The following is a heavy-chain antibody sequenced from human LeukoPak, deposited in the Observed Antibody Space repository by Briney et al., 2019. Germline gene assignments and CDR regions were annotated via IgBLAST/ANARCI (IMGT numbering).Heavy chain of an antibody. D-gene: IGHD6-19*01. J-gene: IGHJ4*02. CDR3: ARDPDRYSSGWYAEDYFDY. Sequence: GGSLRLSCAASGFTFRSYSMNWVRQAPGKGLEWVSYISSSSSTIYYADSVKGRFTISRDNAKNSLYLQMNSLRDEDTAVYYCARDPDRYSSGWYAEDYFDYWGQGTLVTVSS. CDR1: GFTFRSYS. V-gene: IGHV3-48*02. CDR2: ISSSSSTI.